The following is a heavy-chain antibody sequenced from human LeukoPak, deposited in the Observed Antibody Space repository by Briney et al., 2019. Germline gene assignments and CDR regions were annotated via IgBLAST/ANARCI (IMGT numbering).Heavy chain of an antibody. D-gene: IGHD5-18*01. Sequence: SVKVSCKAYGGTFSSYAISWVRQAPGQGLEWMGGIIPIFGTANYAQKFQGRVTITADKSTSTAYMELSSLRSEDTAVYYCARGYSYGYPLDYWGQGTLVTVSS. V-gene: IGHV1-69*06. CDR2: IIPIFGTA. J-gene: IGHJ4*02. CDR1: GGTFSSYA. CDR3: ARGYSYGYPLDY.